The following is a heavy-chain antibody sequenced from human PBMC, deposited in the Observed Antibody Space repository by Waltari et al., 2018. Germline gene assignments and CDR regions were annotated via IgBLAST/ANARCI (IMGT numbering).Heavy chain of an antibody. CDR1: GGSISSSSYY. Sequence: QLQLQESGPGLVKPSETLSLTCTVSGGSISSSSYYWGWIRQPPGKGLEWIGSIYYSGRTYYNPSLTSRFTISVDPAKNQFFLKLSSVTAADTAVYYCASEGDYAAYWGQGTLVTVSS. J-gene: IGHJ4*02. D-gene: IGHD4-17*01. CDR3: ASEGDYAAY. CDR2: IYYSGRT. V-gene: IGHV4-39*01.